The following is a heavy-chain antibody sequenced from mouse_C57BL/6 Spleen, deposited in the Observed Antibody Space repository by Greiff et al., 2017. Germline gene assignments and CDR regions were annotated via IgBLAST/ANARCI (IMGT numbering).Heavy chain of an antibody. CDR1: GFTFSSYA. V-gene: IGHV5-4*03. J-gene: IGHJ4*01. Sequence: EVMLVESGGGLVKPGGSLKLSCAASGFTFSSYAMSWVRQTPEKRLEWVATISDGGSYTYYPDNVKGRFTISRDNAKNNLYLQMSHLKSEDTAMYYCASYIVTDAMDYWGQGTSVTVSS. CDR3: ASYIVTDAMDY. D-gene: IGHD2-5*01. CDR2: ISDGGSYT.